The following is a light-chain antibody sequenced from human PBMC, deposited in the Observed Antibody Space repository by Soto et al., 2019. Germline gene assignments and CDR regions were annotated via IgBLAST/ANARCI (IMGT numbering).Light chain of an antibody. CDR1: QSISSY. V-gene: IGKV1-39*01. CDR2: AAS. J-gene: IGKJ3*01. Sequence: DIQMTQFPSSLSASVGDRVTITCRASQSISSYLNWYQQKPGKAPKLLIYAASSLQSGVPSRFSGSGSGTDFTLTISSLQPEDFATYYCQQSYSTPDTFGPGTKVDIK. CDR3: QQSYSTPDT.